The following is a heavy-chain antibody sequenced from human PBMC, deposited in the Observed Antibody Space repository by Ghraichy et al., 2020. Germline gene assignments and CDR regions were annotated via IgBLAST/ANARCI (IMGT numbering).Heavy chain of an antibody. D-gene: IGHD6-13*01. CDR3: AKVISSWYPNDAFDI. CDR2: ISGSGGST. V-gene: IGHV3-23*01. CDR1: GFTFSSYA. J-gene: IGHJ3*02. Sequence: LSLTCAASGFTFSSYAMSWVRQAPGKGLEWVSAISGSGGSTYYADSVKGRFTISRDNSKNTLYLQMNSLRAEDTAVYYCAKVISSWYPNDAFDIWGQGTMVTVSS.